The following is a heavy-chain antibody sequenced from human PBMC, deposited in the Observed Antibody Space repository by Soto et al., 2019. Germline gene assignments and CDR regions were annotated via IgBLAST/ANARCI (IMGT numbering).Heavy chain of an antibody. Sequence: QVQLVESGGGVVQPGRSLRLSCAASGFTFSSYGMHWVRQAPGKGLEWVAVISYDGSNKYYADSVKGRLTISRDNSKNTLYLQMNSLRAEDTAVYYCAKDYYDSSGRIDIWGQGTMVTVSS. V-gene: IGHV3-30*18. D-gene: IGHD3-22*01. CDR1: GFTFSSYG. J-gene: IGHJ3*02. CDR3: AKDYYDSSGRIDI. CDR2: ISYDGSNK.